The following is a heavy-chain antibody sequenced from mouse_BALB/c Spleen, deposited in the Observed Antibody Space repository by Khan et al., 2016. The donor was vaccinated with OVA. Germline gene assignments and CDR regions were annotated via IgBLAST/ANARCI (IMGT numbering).Heavy chain of an antibody. CDR3: TRGEGYYGNPYAIDF. Sequence: DVMLVESGGGLVKPGGSLKLSCAASGFTFSSYTMSWVRQTPEKRLEWVATISSGGTYTYYVDSVAGRFTLSRNNAKNTLYLEMTSLKSEDTAIYYCTRGEGYYGNPYAIDFWGQGTSVTVSS. J-gene: IGHJ4*01. CDR2: ISSGGTYT. V-gene: IGHV5-6-4*01. D-gene: IGHD2-1*01. CDR1: GFTFSSYT.